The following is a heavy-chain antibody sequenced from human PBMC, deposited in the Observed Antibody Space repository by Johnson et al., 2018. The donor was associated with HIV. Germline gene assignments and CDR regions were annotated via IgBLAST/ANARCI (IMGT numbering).Heavy chain of an antibody. V-gene: IGHV3-66*04. CDR2: IYSGGST. D-gene: IGHD6-13*01. CDR1: GFTVSSNY. CDR3: ASQSSSWLYDAFDI. Sequence: VQLVESGGGLVQPGGSLRLSCAASGFTVSSNYMSWVRQAPGKGLDWVSVIYSGGSTYYADSVTGGSTISRDNSKKPLYLQMHSLRAEDTAVYYCASQSSSWLYDAFDIWGQGTMVTVSS. J-gene: IGHJ3*02.